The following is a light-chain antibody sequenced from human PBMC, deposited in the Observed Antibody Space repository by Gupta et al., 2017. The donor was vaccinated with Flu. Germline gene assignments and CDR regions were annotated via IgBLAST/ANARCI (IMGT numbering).Light chain of an antibody. CDR3: CSYGVSYTV. CDR2: DVT. CDR1: GSDFDEYNY. V-gene: IGLV2-11*01. Sequence: QPALAQPRSVSGSPGQSVTISCTEVGSDFDEYNYVSWYQQLPGKAPKLLIYDVTKRGSGVPLRFSGSKSGSTASLTISGLEGDDEADYYCCSYGVSYTVFGGGTTLTVL. J-gene: IGLJ2*01.